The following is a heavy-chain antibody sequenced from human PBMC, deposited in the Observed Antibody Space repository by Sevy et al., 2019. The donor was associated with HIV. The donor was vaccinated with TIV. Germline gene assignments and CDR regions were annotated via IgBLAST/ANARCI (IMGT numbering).Heavy chain of an antibody. D-gene: IGHD4-4*01. CDR2: ISGSGGST. J-gene: IGHJ6*02. CDR3: EKTDYSSDYYYYGMDV. V-gene: IGHV3-23*01. CDR1: GFTFSSYA. Sequence: GGSLRLSCAASGFTFSSYAMSWVRQAPGKGLEWVSAISGSGGSTYYADSVKGRFTISRDNSKNTLYLQMNSLRAEDTAVYYCEKTDYSSDYYYYGMDVWGQGTTVTVSS.